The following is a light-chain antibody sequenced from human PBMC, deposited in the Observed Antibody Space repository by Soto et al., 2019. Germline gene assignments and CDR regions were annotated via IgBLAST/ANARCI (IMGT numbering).Light chain of an antibody. CDR3: HQYGSSPT. CDR2: GAS. V-gene: IGKV3-20*01. J-gene: IGKJ4*01. Sequence: EIVLTQSPGTLSLSPGERATLSCRASQSVSSSYLAWYQQKPGQAPRLLIYGASSRATGIPDRFSGSGSGTDFTLTISRLEPEDFAVDYCHQYGSSPTFGGGTKVEIK. CDR1: QSVSSSY.